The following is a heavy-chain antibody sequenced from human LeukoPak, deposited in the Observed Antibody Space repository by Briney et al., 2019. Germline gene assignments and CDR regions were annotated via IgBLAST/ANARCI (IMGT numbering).Heavy chain of an antibody. D-gene: IGHD3-3*01. Sequence: SETLSLTCTVSGGSISSYYWSWVRQPPGKGLEWIGYIYYSGSTNYNPSLKSRVTISVDTSKNQFSLKLSSVTAADTAVYYCARVGYDFWSGYYKDYYYYMDVWGKGTTVTVSS. CDR3: ARVGYDFWSGYYKDYYYYMDV. CDR1: GGSISSYY. J-gene: IGHJ6*03. V-gene: IGHV4-59*08. CDR2: IYYSGST.